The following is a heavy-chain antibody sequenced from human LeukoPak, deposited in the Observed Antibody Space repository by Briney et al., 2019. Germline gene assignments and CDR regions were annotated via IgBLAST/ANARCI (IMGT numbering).Heavy chain of an antibody. Sequence: ASVKVSCKASGDTFRNSAISWVRQAPGQGLEWMGWISAYNGNTNYAQKLQGRVTMTTDTSTSTAYMELRSLRSDDTAVYYCASRVRGKYYFDYWGQGTLVTVSS. V-gene: IGHV1-18*01. CDR3: ASRVRGKYYFDY. D-gene: IGHD3-10*01. CDR1: GDTFRNSA. J-gene: IGHJ4*02. CDR2: ISAYNGNT.